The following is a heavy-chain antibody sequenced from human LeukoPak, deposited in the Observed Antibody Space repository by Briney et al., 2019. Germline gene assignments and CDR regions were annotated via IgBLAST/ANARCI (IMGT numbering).Heavy chain of an antibody. CDR1: GYTFTSYY. CDR3: AGDSGLLWFGESNYFDY. Sequence: GASVKVSCKASGYTFTSYYMHWVRQAPGQGLEWMGIINPSGGSTSYAQKFQGRVTMTRDMSTSTVYMELSSLRSEDTAVYYCAGDSGLLWFGESNYFDYWGQGTLVTVSS. CDR2: INPSGGST. D-gene: IGHD3-10*01. V-gene: IGHV1-46*01. J-gene: IGHJ4*02.